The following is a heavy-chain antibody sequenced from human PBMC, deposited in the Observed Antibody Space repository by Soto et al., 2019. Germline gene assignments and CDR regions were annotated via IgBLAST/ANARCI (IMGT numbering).Heavy chain of an antibody. Sequence: SETLSLTCTVSGGSISSGDYYWSWIRQPPGKGLEWIGYIYYSGSTNYNPSLLSRVTISVDTSKNEFSLRLSSVTAADTAVYYCARLNGYCVSTNCHGYYGMDVWGQGTTVTVSS. CDR1: GGSISSGDYY. CDR3: ARLNGYCVSTNCHGYYGMDV. V-gene: IGHV4-30-4*01. D-gene: IGHD2-2*03. CDR2: IYYSGST. J-gene: IGHJ6*02.